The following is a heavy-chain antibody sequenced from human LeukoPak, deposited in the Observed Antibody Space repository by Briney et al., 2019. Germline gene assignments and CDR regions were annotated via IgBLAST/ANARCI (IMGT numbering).Heavy chain of an antibody. CDR1: GYTLTELS. D-gene: IGHD1-26*01. Sequence: ASVKVSCKVSGYTLTELSMHWVRQAPGEGLEWMGGFDPEDGETIYAQKFQGRVTMTEDTSTDTAYMELSSLRSEDTAVYYCATQEIRGSYYYYYGMDVWGQGTTVTVSS. J-gene: IGHJ6*02. V-gene: IGHV1-24*01. CDR3: ATQEIRGSYYYYYGMDV. CDR2: FDPEDGET.